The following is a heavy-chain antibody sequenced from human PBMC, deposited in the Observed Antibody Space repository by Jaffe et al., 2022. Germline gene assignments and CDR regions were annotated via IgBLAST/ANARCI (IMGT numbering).Heavy chain of an antibody. V-gene: IGHV3-23*01. CDR1: GFTFSSYA. J-gene: IGHJ3*02. Sequence: EVQLLESGGGLVQPGGSLRLSCAASGFTFSSYAMSWVRQAPGKGLEWVSAISGSGGSTYYADSVKGRFTISRDNSKNTLYLQMNSLRAEDTAVYYCAKLIGAGGPLWVGLPTDFDIWGQGTMVTVSS. CDR3: AKLIGAGGPLWVGLPTDFDI. D-gene: IGHD3-10*01. CDR2: ISGSGGST.